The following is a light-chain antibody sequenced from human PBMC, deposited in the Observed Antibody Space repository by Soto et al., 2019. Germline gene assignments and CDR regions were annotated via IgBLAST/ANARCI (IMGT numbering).Light chain of an antibody. Sequence: QSVLTQPPSASGSPGQRVTISCSGSSSNIGSNTVNWYQQLRGTAPKLLIYSNNQRTSGVPDRFSGSKSGTSASLAISGLQSEDEADYYCAAWDDSLNGSVVFGGGTKLTVL. CDR2: SNN. CDR1: SSNIGSNT. J-gene: IGLJ2*01. V-gene: IGLV1-44*01. CDR3: AAWDDSLNGSVV.